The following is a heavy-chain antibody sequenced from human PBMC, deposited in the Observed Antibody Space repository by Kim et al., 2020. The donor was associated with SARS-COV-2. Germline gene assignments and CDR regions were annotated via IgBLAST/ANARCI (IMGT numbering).Heavy chain of an antibody. J-gene: IGHJ4*02. CDR1: GGSISSYY. CDR2: IYYSGST. V-gene: IGHV4-59*08. D-gene: IGHD6-19*01. CDR3: ASLGGWYDEKGDY. Sequence: SETLSLTCTVSGGSISSYYWSWIRQPPGKGLEWIGYIYYSGSTNYNPSLKSRVTISVDTSKNQFSLKLSSVTAADTAVYYCASLGGWYDEKGDYWGQGTLVTVSS.